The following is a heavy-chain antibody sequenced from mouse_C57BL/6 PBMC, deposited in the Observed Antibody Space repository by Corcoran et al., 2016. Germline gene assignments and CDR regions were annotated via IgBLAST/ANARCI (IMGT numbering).Heavy chain of an antibody. J-gene: IGHJ1*03. Sequence: QVQLQQSGAELVKPGASVKISCKASGYAFSSYWMYWVKQRPGKGLEWIGQIYPGDGDTNYNGKFKGKATLTADKSSSTAYMQLSSLTSEDSAVYFCASVVLRGYFDVWGTGITVTVSS. CDR3: ASVVLRGYFDV. D-gene: IGHD1-1*02. CDR1: GYAFSSYW. V-gene: IGHV1-80*01. CDR2: IYPGDGDT.